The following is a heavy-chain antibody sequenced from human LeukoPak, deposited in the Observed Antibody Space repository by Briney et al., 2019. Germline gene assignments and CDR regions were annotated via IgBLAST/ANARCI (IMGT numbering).Heavy chain of an antibody. CDR1: GFTFSSYG. D-gene: IGHD2-2*01. Sequence: GGSLRLSYAASGFTFSSYGMHWVRQAPGKGLEWVAVISYDGSNKYYADSVKGRFTISRDNSKNTLYLQMNSLRAEDTAVYYRAKDGFDIVVVPAAMGLWYFDYWGQGTLVTVSS. V-gene: IGHV3-30*18. J-gene: IGHJ4*02. CDR3: AKDGFDIVVVPAAMGLWYFDY. CDR2: ISYDGSNK.